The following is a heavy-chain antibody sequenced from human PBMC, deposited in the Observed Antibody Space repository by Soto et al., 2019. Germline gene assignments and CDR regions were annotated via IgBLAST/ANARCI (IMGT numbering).Heavy chain of an antibody. V-gene: IGHV4-39*01. CDR2: IYYSGST. Sequence: SETLSLTCTVSGGSISSSSYYWGWIRQPPGKGLEWIGSIYYSGSTYYNPSLKSRVTISVDTSKNQFSLRAEDTAVYYCAKVTGPKTVAGTGVDVWGQGTTVTVSS. J-gene: IGHJ6*02. CDR3: AKVTGPKTVAGTGVDV. D-gene: IGHD6-19*01. CDR1: GGSISSSSYY.